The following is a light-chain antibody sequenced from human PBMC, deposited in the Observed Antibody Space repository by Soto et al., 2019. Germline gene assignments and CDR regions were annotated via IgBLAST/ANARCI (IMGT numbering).Light chain of an antibody. V-gene: IGKV1-39*01. CDR3: QQSYIVPHT. CDR1: QSISTY. CDR2: SAS. J-gene: IGKJ2*01. Sequence: DIQMTQSPSSLSASVGDRVNISCRASQSISTYLNWYQQKPGKAPKLLVYSASSLQTGVPSGFSASGSGTDFTLTINCLQPEDFAIYYCQQSYIVPHTFGQGTRLEI.